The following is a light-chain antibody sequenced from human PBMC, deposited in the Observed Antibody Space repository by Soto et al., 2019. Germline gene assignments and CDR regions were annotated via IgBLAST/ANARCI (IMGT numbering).Light chain of an antibody. J-gene: IGLJ1*01. CDR3: CAYAGSSTYV. Sequence: QSVLTQPASVSGSPGQSITISCTGTSSDVGRYNLVSWYQQHPGKAPKVMIYEGSKRPSGVSNRFSGSKSGNTAYLTISGIQAEYEADYYCCAYAGSSTYVFGTGTKLTVL. CDR2: EGS. CDR1: SSDVGRYNL. V-gene: IGLV2-23*01.